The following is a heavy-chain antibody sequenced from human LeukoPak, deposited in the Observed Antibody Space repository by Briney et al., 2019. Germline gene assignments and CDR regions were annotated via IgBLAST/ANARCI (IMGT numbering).Heavy chain of an antibody. D-gene: IGHD3-3*01. CDR3: ARSPPAPTIFGVANYYYYMDV. V-gene: IGHV1-18*01. CDR2: ISAYNGNT. Sequence: ASVKVSCKASGYTFTSYGISWVRQAPGQGLEWMGWISAYNGNTNYAQKLQSRVTMTTDTSTSTAYMELRSLRSDDTAVYYCARSPPAPTIFGVANYYYYMDVWGKGTTVTVSS. CDR1: GYTFTSYG. J-gene: IGHJ6*03.